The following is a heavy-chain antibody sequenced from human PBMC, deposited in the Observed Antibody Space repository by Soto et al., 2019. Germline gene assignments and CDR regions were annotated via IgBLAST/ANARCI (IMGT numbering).Heavy chain of an antibody. J-gene: IGHJ3*02. CDR1: GYTFTGYY. CDR3: ATEAHCTNGVCIDSDAFDI. Sequence: ASVKVSCKASGYTFTGYYMHWVRQAPGQGLEGMGWINPNSGCTNYAQKFQGRVTMTRDTSISTAYMELSMLRSYDTAVCYCATEAHCTNGVCIDSDAFDIWGQGSMVTVSS. V-gene: IGHV1-2*02. D-gene: IGHD2-8*01. CDR2: INPNSGCT.